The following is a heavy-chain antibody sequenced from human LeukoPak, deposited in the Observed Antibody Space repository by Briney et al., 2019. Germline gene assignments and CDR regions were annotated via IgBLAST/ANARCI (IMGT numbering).Heavy chain of an antibody. CDR1: GYTFTSYG. CDR3: ARGGSYRKPHLADI. J-gene: IGHJ4*02. D-gene: IGHD1-26*01. CDR2: VSGYNGNT. Sequence: ASVKVSCKASGYTFTSYGISWVRQAPGQGLEWMGWVSGYNGNTNYAQKLQGRVTMTTDTSTSTAYMELRSLRSDDTAVYYCARGGSYRKPHLADIWGQGTLVTVSS. V-gene: IGHV1-18*01.